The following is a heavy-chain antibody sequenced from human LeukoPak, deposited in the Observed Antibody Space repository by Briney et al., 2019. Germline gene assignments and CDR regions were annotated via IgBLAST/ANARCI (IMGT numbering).Heavy chain of an antibody. D-gene: IGHD3-22*01. V-gene: IGHV3-49*04. CDR2: IRSKAYGGTT. CDR1: GFTFDDYG. Sequence: GGSLRLSCAASGFTFDDYGMSWVRQAPGKGLEWVGFIRSKAYGGTTEYAASVKGRFTISRDDSKSIAYLQMNSLKTEDTAVYYCTRDLGNDYDSSGYYPDYWGQGTLVTVSS. CDR3: TRDLGNDYDSSGYYPDY. J-gene: IGHJ4*02.